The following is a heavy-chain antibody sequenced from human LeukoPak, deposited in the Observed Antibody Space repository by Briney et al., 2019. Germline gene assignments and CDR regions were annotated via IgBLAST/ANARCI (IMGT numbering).Heavy chain of an antibody. CDR1: RFTFIRYE. J-gene: IGHJ4*02. D-gene: IGHD3-16*01. Sequence: GGSLRLSCAASRFTFIRYEMNWVRQAPGKALEWLSYISTSGSTIYYADSVKGRFIISRDNAKNSLYLQMNSLRAEDTAVYYCARDGGTYYFDYWGQGTLVTVSS. V-gene: IGHV3-48*03. CDR2: ISTSGSTI. CDR3: ARDGGTYYFDY.